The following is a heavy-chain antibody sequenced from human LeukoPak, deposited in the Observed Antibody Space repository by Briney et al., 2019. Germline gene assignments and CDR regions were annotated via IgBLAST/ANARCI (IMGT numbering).Heavy chain of an antibody. Sequence: SETLSLTCTVSGGSISSYYWSWIRQPPGKGLEWIGYIYYSGSTNYNPSLKSRVTISVDTSKNQFSLKLRSVTAADTAVYYCARHGRIAAAGGYNWFDPWGQGTLVTVSS. CDR3: ARHGRIAAAGGYNWFDP. CDR1: GGSISSYY. D-gene: IGHD6-13*01. J-gene: IGHJ5*02. CDR2: IYYSGST. V-gene: IGHV4-59*08.